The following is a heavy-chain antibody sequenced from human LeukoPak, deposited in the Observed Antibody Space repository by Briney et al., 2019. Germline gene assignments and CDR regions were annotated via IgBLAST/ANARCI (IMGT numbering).Heavy chain of an antibody. J-gene: IGHJ6*02. V-gene: IGHV3-43*02. CDR3: AKDGYGSGSYYYYYYGMDV. D-gene: IGHD3-10*01. Sequence: GGSLRLSCAASGFTFDDYAMHWVRQAPGKGLEWVSLISGDGGSTYYADSVKSRFTISRDNSKNSLYLQMNSLRTEDTALYYCAKDGYGSGSYYYYYYGMDVWGQGTTVTVSS. CDR2: ISGDGGST. CDR1: GFTFDDYA.